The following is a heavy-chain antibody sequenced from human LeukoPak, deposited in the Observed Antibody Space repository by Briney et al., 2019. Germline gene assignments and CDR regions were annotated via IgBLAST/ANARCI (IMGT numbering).Heavy chain of an antibody. CDR3: ASSYDSSGYYTFDY. Sequence: SETLSLTCAVSGGSISSGGYSWSWIRQPPGKGLEWIGYIYHSGSTYYNPSLKSGVTISVDRSKNQFSLKLSSVTAADTAVYYCASSYDSSGYYTFDYWGQGTLVTVSS. J-gene: IGHJ4*02. CDR1: GGSISSGGYS. D-gene: IGHD3-22*01. V-gene: IGHV4-30-2*01. CDR2: IYHSGST.